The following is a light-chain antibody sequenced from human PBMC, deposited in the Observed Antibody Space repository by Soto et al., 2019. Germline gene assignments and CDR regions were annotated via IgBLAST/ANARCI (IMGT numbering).Light chain of an antibody. J-gene: IGLJ1*01. V-gene: IGLV2-14*01. CDR2: EVS. CDR1: SSDVGRYDY. CDR3: SSFTSTSTLV. Sequence: QSALTQPASVSGSPGQSITISCTGTSSDVGRYDYVSWYQQHPGKAPKLMIYEVSNRPSGVSNRFSGSKSGNTASLTISGLQAEDETDYYCSSFTSTSTLVFGTGTKVT.